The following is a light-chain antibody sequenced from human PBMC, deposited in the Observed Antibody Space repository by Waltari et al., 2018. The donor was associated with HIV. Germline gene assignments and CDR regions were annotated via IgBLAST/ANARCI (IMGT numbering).Light chain of an antibody. Sequence: SVLTQPPPVSAAPGQNGTIPCPSTRHTPRNTYVPWYPQPPGTAPKLLIYDNNQRPSGIPDRYSGSKSGTSATLGITGLQTGDEADYYCGTWDSSLSARVFGGGTKVTVL. J-gene: IGLJ3*02. V-gene: IGLV1-51*01. CDR3: GTWDSSLSARV. CDR2: DNN. CDR1: RHTPRNTY.